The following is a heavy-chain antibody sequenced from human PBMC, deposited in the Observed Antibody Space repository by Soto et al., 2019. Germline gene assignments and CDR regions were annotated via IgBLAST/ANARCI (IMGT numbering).Heavy chain of an antibody. V-gene: IGHV4-31*03. D-gene: IGHD2-2*01. J-gene: IGHJ5*02. CDR1: GGSISSGGYC. Sequence: SETLSLTCTVSGGSISSGGYCWSWIRHHPGKGLEWIGYIYYSGSTDYNPSLKSRVTISVDTSKNQFSLRLSSVTAADTAVYYCASVVVVPAAGNWFDPWGQGTLVTVSS. CDR2: IYYSGST. CDR3: ASVVVVPAAGNWFDP.